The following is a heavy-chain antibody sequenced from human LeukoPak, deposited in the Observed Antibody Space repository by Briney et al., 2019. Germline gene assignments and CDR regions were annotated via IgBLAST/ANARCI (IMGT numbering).Heavy chain of an antibody. CDR3: ARVRAPDAFDI. V-gene: IGHV6-1*01. CDR1: GDIVSRNSVA. CDR2: TYYRSTWST. Sequence: SQTLSLTCALSGDIVSRNSVAWHWIRQSPSRGLEWLGRTYYRSTWSTDYALSVKSRITINPDTSKNQFSLQLNSVTPEDTAVYYCARVRAPDAFDIWGQGTVVTVSS. J-gene: IGHJ3*02.